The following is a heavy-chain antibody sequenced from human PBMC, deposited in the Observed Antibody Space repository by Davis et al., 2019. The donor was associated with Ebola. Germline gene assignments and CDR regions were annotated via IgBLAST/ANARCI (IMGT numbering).Heavy chain of an antibody. Sequence: VSVKVSCKASGYTFTNYGINWVRQTPGQGLEWMGWISTYYDNTNYVQKFQGRVILTTDTSTSTAYMELRSLGYDDTAVYYCARDGKPGYFIEYWGQGTLVTVSS. CDR1: GYTFTNYG. CDR3: ARDGKPGYFIEY. J-gene: IGHJ4*02. D-gene: IGHD4-23*01. V-gene: IGHV1-18*01. CDR2: ISTYYDNT.